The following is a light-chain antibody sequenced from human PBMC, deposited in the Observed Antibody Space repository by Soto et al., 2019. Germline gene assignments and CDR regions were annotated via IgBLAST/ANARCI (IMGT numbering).Light chain of an antibody. J-gene: IGKJ5*01. CDR3: QQRSDWPIT. V-gene: IGKV3-11*01. CDR2: DAS. Sequence: ELVLTQSPATLSLSPGERATLSCRASQSVSSYVAWYQQKPGQAPRLLIYDASHRATGIPARCSGSGSGTDCTRTISSLETEDCAVYYCQQRSDWPITVGQGTRLEIK. CDR1: QSVSSY.